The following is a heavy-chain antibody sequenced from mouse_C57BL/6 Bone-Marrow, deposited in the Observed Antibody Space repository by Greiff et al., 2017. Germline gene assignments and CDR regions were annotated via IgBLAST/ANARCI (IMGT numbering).Heavy chain of an antibody. CDR2: ISSGGDYI. V-gene: IGHV5-9-1*02. J-gene: IGHJ3*01. Sequence: EVQLVESGEGLVKPGGSLKLSCAASGFTFSSYAMSWVRQTPEKRLEWVAYISSGGDYIYYADTVKGRFTISGVNARNILYLHMSSLKSEDTALYYCTSDPSGKWFAYWGQGTLVTVSA. D-gene: IGHD2-1*01. CDR1: GFTFSSYA. CDR3: TSDPSGKWFAY.